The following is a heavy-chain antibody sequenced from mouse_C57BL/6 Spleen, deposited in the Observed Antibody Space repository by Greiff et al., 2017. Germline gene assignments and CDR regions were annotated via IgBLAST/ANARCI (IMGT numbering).Heavy chain of an antibody. CDR3: AREGYYGSSDAWFAY. D-gene: IGHD1-1*01. V-gene: IGHV1-39*01. CDR2: INPNNGTT. Sequence: VQLKQPGPELVKPGASVKISCKASGYSFTDYNMNWVKQSNGQSLEWIGVINPNNGTTSYNQKFKGKATFTVDQSSSTAYMQLKGLTSEDSAVCDGAREGYYGSSDAWFAYRGQGTLVTVSA. J-gene: IGHJ3*01. CDR1: GYSFTDYN.